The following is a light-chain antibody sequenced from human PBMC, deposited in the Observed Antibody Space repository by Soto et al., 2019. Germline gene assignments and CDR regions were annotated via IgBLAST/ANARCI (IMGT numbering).Light chain of an antibody. V-gene: IGLV2-14*01. Sequence: QSALTQPASVSGSPGQSITISCTGTSSEVGGYNYVSWYQQHPGKAPKLMIYDASNRPSGVSNRFSGSKSGNTASLTISGLQAEDEADYYCSSYTSSSTSFGTGTKVTVL. J-gene: IGLJ1*01. CDR1: SSEVGGYNY. CDR3: SSYTSSSTS. CDR2: DAS.